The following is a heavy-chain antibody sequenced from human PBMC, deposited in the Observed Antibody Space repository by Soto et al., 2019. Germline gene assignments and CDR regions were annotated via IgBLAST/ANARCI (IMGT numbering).Heavy chain of an antibody. V-gene: IGHV5-51*01. Sequence: EVQLVQSGAEVKKPGESLKISCQGSGYSFTNYWIGWVRQMPGKGLEWMGIIFPGDSDTRYSPSFQGQVTISADKSIGTASLRWSSLKASDTAMYYCARQRLRGYSFFDSWGQGTLVTVSS. J-gene: IGHJ4*02. CDR1: GYSFTNYW. CDR3: ARQRLRGYSFFDS. D-gene: IGHD5-18*01. CDR2: IFPGDSDT.